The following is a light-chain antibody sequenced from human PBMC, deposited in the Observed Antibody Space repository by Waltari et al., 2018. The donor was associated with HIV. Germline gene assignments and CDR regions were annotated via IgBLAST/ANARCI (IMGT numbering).Light chain of an antibody. CDR3: ATWDGSLGGFYV. J-gene: IGLJ1*01. V-gene: IGLV1-47*01. CDR2: RDN. Sequence: QSVLTQPPSASGTPGQRVTISCSGTTSTAGSNFVSWYQQLPGTAPKLLIYRDNRRPSGVPDRFSGSKSGASASLAISGLRSEDEGDYYCATWDGSLGGFYVFGAGTKVTVL. CDR1: TSTAGSNF.